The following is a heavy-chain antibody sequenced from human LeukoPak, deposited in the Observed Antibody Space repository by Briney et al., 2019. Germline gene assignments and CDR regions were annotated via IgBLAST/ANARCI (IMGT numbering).Heavy chain of an antibody. CDR3: AREEERAWYYGSGTGAFDI. V-gene: IGHV4-59*01. D-gene: IGHD3-10*01. CDR2: IYYSWDT. J-gene: IGHJ3*02. CDR1: GSSISSYY. Sequence: SETQFLTRTVAGSSISSYYWSWIRQPPGKGQELIGYIYYSWDTNYNPSLKSRVTMSVDTSKNQFSLKLSSVTAADTAVYYCAREEERAWYYGSGTGAFDIWGQGTMVTVSS.